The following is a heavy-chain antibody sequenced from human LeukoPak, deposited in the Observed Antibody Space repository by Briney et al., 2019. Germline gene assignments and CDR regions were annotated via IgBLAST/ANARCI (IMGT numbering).Heavy chain of an antibody. D-gene: IGHD6-13*01. Sequence: GESLKISCKGSGYSFTTYWIGWVRQMPGKGLEWMGTIYPGDSDTRYSPSFQGQVTISADKSISTAYLQWSSLKASDTAMYYCARHPLPDSSSWPLPFDYWGQGTLVTVSS. CDR2: IYPGDSDT. CDR3: ARHPLPDSSSWPLPFDY. V-gene: IGHV5-51*01. CDR1: GYSFTTYW. J-gene: IGHJ4*02.